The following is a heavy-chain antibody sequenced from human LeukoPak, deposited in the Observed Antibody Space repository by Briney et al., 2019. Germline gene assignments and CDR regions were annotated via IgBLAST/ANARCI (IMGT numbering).Heavy chain of an antibody. CDR1: GYTFTSYA. V-gene: IGHV7-4-1*02. CDR2: INTNTGNP. CDR3: ARVGRFGALTYYFDY. J-gene: IGHJ4*02. D-gene: IGHD3-10*01. Sequence: ASVKVSCKASGYTFTSYAMNWVRQAPGQGLEWMGWINTNTGNPTYAQGFTGRFVFSLDTSVSTAYLQISSLKAEDTAVYYCARVGRFGALTYYFDYWGQGTLVSVSS.